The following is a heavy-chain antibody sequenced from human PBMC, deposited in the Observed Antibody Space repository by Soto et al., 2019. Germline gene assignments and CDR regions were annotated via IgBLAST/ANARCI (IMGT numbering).Heavy chain of an antibody. J-gene: IGHJ5*02. CDR3: ARDLVTGIAAAGTVS. V-gene: IGHV1-69*08. CDR1: GGTFSSYT. CDR2: IIPILGIA. Sequence: QVQLVQSGAEVKKPGSSVKVSCKASGGTFSSYTISWVRQAPGQGLEWMGRIIPILGIANYAQKFQGRVTINADKSTSTAYMDLSSLRSEDTAVYYCARDLVTGIAAAGTVSWGQGTLVTVSS. D-gene: IGHD6-13*01.